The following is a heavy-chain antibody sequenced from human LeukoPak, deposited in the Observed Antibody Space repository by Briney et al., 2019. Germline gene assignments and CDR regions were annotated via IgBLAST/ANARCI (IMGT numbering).Heavy chain of an antibody. Sequence: GGSLRLSCAASGFTFSSYWMHWVRQTRGKGLIYISRINNDGSSANYADSVRGRFTISRDNSKNTLYLQMNGLTAEDTARYYCGKATGTLGNWGQGTLVTVSS. CDR1: GFTFSSYW. CDR2: INNDGSSA. CDR3: GKATGTLGN. D-gene: IGHD1-1*01. J-gene: IGHJ4*02. V-gene: IGHV3-74*01.